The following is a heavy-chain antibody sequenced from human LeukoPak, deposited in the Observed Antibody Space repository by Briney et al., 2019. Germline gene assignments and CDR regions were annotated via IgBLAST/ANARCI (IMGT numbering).Heavy chain of an antibody. D-gene: IGHD6-6*01. CDR3: ARVFRIAARPNQYNWFDP. CDR1: GGSISSSSYY. V-gene: IGHV4-39*07. Sequence: PSETLSLTCTVSGGSISSSSYYWGWIRQPPGKGLEWIGSIYYSGSTYYNPSLKSRVTISVDTSKNQFSLKLSSVTAADTAVYYCARVFRIAARPNQYNWFDPWGQGTLVTVSS. CDR2: IYYSGST. J-gene: IGHJ5*02.